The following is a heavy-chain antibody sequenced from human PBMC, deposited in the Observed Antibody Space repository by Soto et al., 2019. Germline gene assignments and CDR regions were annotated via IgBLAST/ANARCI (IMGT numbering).Heavy chain of an antibody. D-gene: IGHD2-15*01. J-gene: IGHJ4*02. Sequence: PGGYLRLCCAASGCSFGSYGMHWVRQPPGKGLEWVATGGYDGSKKYYGETVKGRGSVSIDNSRSALDLQMNSLRVEDTGVYYCAREHGYCSGGTRPSEPDFWGKRALVTVSS. CDR1: GCSFGSYG. CDR2: GGYDGSKK. CDR3: AREHGYCSGGTRPSEPDF. V-gene: IGHV3-33*01.